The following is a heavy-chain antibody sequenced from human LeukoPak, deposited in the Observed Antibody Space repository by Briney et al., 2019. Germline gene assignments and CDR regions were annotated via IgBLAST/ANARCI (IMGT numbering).Heavy chain of an antibody. CDR3: ARDLGYMVRGVFSRY. V-gene: IGHV1-2*02. CDR2: INPNSGGT. Sequence: ASVKVSCKASGYTFTGYYMHWVRQAPGQGLEWMGWINPNSGGTNYAQKFQGRVTMTRDTSISTAYMELSRLRSDDTAVYYCARDLGYMVRGVFSRYWGQGTLVTVSS. D-gene: IGHD3-10*01. CDR1: GYTFTGYY. J-gene: IGHJ4*02.